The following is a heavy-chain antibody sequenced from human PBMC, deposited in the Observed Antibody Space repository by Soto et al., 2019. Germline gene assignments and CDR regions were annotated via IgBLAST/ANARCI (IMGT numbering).Heavy chain of an antibody. CDR2: IIPIFGTA. J-gene: IGHJ4*02. V-gene: IGHV1-69*12. D-gene: IGHD4-4*01. Sequence: QVQLVQSGAEVKKPGSSVKVSCKASGGTFSSYAISWVRQAPGQGLEWMGGIIPIFGTANYAQKFQGRVXIXAXXSTSTAYMELSSLRSEDTAVYYCARATGPMTTVDYWGQGTLVTVSS. CDR1: GGTFSSYA. CDR3: ARATGPMTTVDY.